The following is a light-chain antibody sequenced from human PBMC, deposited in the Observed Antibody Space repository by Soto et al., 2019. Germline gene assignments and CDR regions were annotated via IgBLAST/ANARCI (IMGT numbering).Light chain of an antibody. V-gene: IGKV3-11*01. CDR1: QSINTY. CDR3: QQRSNWPLT. Sequence: EVVLTQSPATLSSSPGESVTLSCRASQSINTYLAWYQQKPGQAPRLLIYDASYRAAGIPSRFSGSGSGTDFTLTISSLEPAHFEIYHCQQRSNWPLTFGGGTKVEI. CDR2: DAS. J-gene: IGKJ4*01.